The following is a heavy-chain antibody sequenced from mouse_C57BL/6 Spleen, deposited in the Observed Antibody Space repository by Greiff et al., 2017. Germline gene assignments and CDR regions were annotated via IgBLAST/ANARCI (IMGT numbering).Heavy chain of an antibody. J-gene: IGHJ3*01. CDR1: GFTFSDYG. V-gene: IGHV5-17*01. D-gene: IGHD1-1*01. CDR2: ISSGSSTI. CDR3: ARLGTTVVAPFAY. Sequence: EVQLVESGGGLVKPGGSLKLSCAASGFTFSDYGMHWVRQAPEKGLEWVAYISSGSSTIYYADTVKGRFTISRDNAKNTLFLQMTSLRSEDTAMYYCARLGTTVVAPFAYWGQGTLVTVSA.